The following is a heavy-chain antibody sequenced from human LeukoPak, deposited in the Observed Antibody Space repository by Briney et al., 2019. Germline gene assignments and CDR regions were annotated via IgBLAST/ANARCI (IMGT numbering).Heavy chain of an antibody. D-gene: IGHD2-15*01. CDR1: GGSISRYY. V-gene: IGHV4-59*08. Sequence: SETLSLTCTVSGGSISRYYWSWIRQPPGKGLEWIGYIYYSGSTNHNPSLKSRVTISVDTSKNQFSLKLSSVTAADTAVYYCARQRKGYCSGGSCYDFDYWGQGTLVTVSS. CDR3: ARQRKGYCSGGSCYDFDY. CDR2: IYYSGST. J-gene: IGHJ4*02.